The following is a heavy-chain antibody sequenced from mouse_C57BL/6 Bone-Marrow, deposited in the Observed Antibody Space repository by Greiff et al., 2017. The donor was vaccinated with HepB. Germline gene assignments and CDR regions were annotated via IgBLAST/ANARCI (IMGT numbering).Heavy chain of an antibody. D-gene: IGHD1-1*01. Sequence: EVKLMESGGGLVQPGGSLKLSCAASGFTFSDYYMYWVRQTPEKRLEWVAYISNGGGSTYYPDTVKGRFTISRDNAKNTLYLQMSRLKSEDTAMYYCAIVTTVVAPYYAMDYWGQGTSVTVSS. CDR3: AIVTTVVAPYYAMDY. J-gene: IGHJ4*01. CDR1: GFTFSDYY. V-gene: IGHV5-12*01. CDR2: ISNGGGST.